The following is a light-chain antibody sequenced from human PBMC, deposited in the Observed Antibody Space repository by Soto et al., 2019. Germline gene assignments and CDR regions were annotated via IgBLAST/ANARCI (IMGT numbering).Light chain of an antibody. Sequence: QSALTQPASVSGSPGQSITISCTGTSSDVGGYNYVSWYQQHPGKVPKLMIYEVSNRPSGVSNRFSGSKSGNTASLTISGLQAEDEADYYCNSYTSSSTLVFGGGTQLTVL. CDR2: EVS. CDR3: NSYTSSSTLV. V-gene: IGLV2-14*01. J-gene: IGLJ2*01. CDR1: SSDVGGYNY.